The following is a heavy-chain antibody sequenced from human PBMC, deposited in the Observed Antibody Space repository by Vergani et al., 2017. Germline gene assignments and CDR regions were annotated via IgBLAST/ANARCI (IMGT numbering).Heavy chain of an antibody. Sequence: EVELVQSGPEMRKPGASLKISCKGSEYSFGNYWIGWGRQLPGKGLEWMGIIYPADSDTRYSPSFQGQVTISADKSISTAFLQWDSLKASDTALYYCARHTTYTDSGGQGTLVTVSS. CDR1: EYSFGNYW. CDR2: IYPADSDT. D-gene: IGHD1-1*01. CDR3: ARHTTYTDS. J-gene: IGHJ4*02. V-gene: IGHV5-51*01.